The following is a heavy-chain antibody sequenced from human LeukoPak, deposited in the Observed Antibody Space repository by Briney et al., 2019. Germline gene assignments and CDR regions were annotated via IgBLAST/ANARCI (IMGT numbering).Heavy chain of an antibody. Sequence: PGGSLRLSCAASGFTLSSYGMHWVRQAPGKGLEWVAFIRYDGSNKYYADSVKGRFTISRDNSKNTLYLQMNSLRAEDTAVYYCAKVLSYGSGSYLDYWGQGTLVTVSS. CDR1: GFTLSSYG. CDR2: IRYDGSNK. CDR3: AKVLSYGSGSYLDY. D-gene: IGHD3-10*01. J-gene: IGHJ4*02. V-gene: IGHV3-30*02.